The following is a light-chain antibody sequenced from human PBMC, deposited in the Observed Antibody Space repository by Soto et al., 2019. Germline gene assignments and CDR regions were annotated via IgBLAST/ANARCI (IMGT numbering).Light chain of an antibody. V-gene: IGKV3-20*01. Sequence: EILLTQSPGTLSLSPGERATLSCRASQSVSSSYLAWYQQKPGQAPRLLIYGASSKATGIPDRFSGSGSGTDFTLTISRLEPEDFAGYYWQQYGSSPWTFGQGTKVEIK. CDR1: QSVSSSY. CDR2: GAS. CDR3: QQYGSSPWT. J-gene: IGKJ1*01.